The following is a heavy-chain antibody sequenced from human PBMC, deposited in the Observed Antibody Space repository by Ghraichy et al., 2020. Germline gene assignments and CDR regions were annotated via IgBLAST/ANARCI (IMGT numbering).Heavy chain of an antibody. CDR1: GFTFSNYG. D-gene: IGHD4-17*01. CDR3: AKVLAYGDYYYYYFYYMDV. Sequence: SLNISCAASGFTFSNYGMHWVRQAPGKGLEWMAVISYDGSEEYYADSVKGRFTISRDNSKKTLYLQMNSLRPEDTAVYHCAKVLAYGDYYYYYFYYMDVWGKGTTVTVSS. J-gene: IGHJ6*03. CDR2: ISYDGSEE. V-gene: IGHV3-30*18.